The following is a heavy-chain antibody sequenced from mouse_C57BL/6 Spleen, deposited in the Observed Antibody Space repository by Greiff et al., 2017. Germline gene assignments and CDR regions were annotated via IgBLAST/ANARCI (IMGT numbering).Heavy chain of an antibody. J-gene: IGHJ1*03. CDR2: ILPSIGRT. Sequence: QVQLKESGSELRSPGSSVKLSCKDFDSEVFPIAYMSWVRQKPGHGFEWIGGILPSIGRTIYGEKFEDKATLDADTLSNTAYLELNSLTSEDSAIYYCARHDYGSSYLGYFDVWGTGTTVTVSS. CDR1: DSEVFPIAY. CDR3: ARHDYGSSYLGYFDV. V-gene: IGHV15-2*01. D-gene: IGHD1-1*01.